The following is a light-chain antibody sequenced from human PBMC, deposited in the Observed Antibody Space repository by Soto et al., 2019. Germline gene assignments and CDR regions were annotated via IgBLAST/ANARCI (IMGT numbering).Light chain of an antibody. Sequence: QSVLTQPASVSGSPGQSITISCTGTSSDIGGYNYVSWCQQHPGKAPKLMIYDVSNRPSGVSNRFSGSKSGSTASLTISGLQAEDEADYYCSSYTSSNTLVFGTGTKVTVL. CDR2: DVS. V-gene: IGLV2-14*01. CDR1: SSDIGGYNY. J-gene: IGLJ1*01. CDR3: SSYTSSNTLV.